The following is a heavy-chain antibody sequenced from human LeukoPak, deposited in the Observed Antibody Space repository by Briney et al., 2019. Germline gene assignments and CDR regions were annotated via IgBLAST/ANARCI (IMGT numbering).Heavy chain of an antibody. CDR1: GFTFSTYA. J-gene: IGHJ4*02. CDR2: ISGSGGST. V-gene: IGHV3-23*01. D-gene: IGHD6-13*01. CDR3: AKGPRQQLVTRFDN. Sequence: GGSLRLSCAASGFTFSTYAMSWVRQAPGKGLEWFSDISGSGGSTYYADSVKGRFTVSRDNSKNTLYLQMSSLRADDTAVYYCAKGPRQQLVTRFDNWGQGTLVTVSS.